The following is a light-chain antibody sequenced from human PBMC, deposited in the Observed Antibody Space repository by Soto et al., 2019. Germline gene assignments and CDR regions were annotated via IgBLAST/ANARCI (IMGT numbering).Light chain of an antibody. CDR3: CSYAGSSTSAV. J-gene: IGLJ7*01. V-gene: IGLV2-23*01. CDR1: SSDVGSYNL. Sequence: QSALTQPASVSGSPGQSITISCTGTSSDVGSYNLVSWYQQHPGKAPKLMIYEGSKRPSGVSNRFSGSKSGNTASLTISGLQAEDEADYYCCSYAGSSTSAVLGGGTQLTVL. CDR2: EGS.